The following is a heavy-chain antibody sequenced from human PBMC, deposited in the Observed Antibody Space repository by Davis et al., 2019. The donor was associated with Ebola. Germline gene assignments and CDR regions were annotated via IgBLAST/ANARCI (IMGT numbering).Heavy chain of an antibody. D-gene: IGHD3-22*01. CDR3: ASAARAGTMIGDGHTDY. CDR1: GFTFSSYA. CDR2: ISYDGSNK. Sequence: PGGSLRLSCAASGFTFSSYAMHWVRQAPGKGLEWVAVISYDGSNKYYADSVKGRFTISRDNSKNTLYLQMNSLRAEDTAVYYCASAARAGTMIGDGHTDYWGQGTLVTVSS. J-gene: IGHJ4*02. V-gene: IGHV3-30-3*01.